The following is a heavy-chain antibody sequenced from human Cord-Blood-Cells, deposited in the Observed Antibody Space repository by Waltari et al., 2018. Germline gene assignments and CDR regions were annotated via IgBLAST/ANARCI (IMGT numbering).Heavy chain of an antibody. CDR3: AKDTAYYGSGSYYDY. CDR1: GFTFSSYG. D-gene: IGHD3-10*01. V-gene: IGHV3-30*18. J-gene: IGHJ4*02. CDR2: ISYDGSNK. Sequence: QVQLVESGGGVVQPGRSLRLSCAASGFTFSSYGMHWVRLAPGKGLEWVAVISYDGSNKYYADSVKGRFTISRDNSKNTLYLQMNSLRAEDTAVYYCAKDTAYYGSGSYYDYWGQGTLVTVSS.